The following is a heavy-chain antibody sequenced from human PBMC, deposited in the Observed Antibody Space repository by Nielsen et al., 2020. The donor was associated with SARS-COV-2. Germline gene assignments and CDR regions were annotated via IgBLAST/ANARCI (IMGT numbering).Heavy chain of an antibody. J-gene: IGHJ4*02. Sequence: GGSLRLSCAASGFTFSSYWMSWVRQAPGKGLEWVANIKQDGSEKYYVDSVKGRFTISRDNAKNSLYLQMNSLRAEDTAVYYCARLIPYSSGWYPVFQDYWGQGTLVTVSS. CDR1: GFTFSSYW. V-gene: IGHV3-7*01. CDR2: IKQDGSEK. D-gene: IGHD6-19*01. CDR3: ARLIPYSSGWYPVFQDY.